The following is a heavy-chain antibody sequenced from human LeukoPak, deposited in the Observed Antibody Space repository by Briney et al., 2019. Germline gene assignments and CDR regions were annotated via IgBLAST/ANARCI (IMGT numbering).Heavy chain of an antibody. J-gene: IGHJ6*02. CDR2: INSSSSYI. Sequence: PGGSLRLSCAASGFTFSSYSMNWVRQAPGKGLEWVSSINSSSSYIYYADSVKGRFTISSDNAKNSLYLQMNSLSAEDTAVYYCARDQGYCSGGSCYPGHYYGMDVWGQGTTVTVSS. CDR3: ARDQGYCSGGSCYPGHYYGMDV. D-gene: IGHD2-15*01. CDR1: GFTFSSYS. V-gene: IGHV3-21*01.